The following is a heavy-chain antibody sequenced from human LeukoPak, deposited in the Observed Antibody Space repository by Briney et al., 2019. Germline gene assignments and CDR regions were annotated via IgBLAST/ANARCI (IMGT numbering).Heavy chain of an antibody. CDR3: AGVYVEYSGHDWRAHDAFDI. CDR2: MNPNSGNT. J-gene: IGHJ3*02. CDR1: GYTFTSYD. V-gene: IGHV1-8*01. D-gene: IGHD5-12*01. Sequence: ASVKVSCKASGYTFTSYDINWVRQATGQGLEWMGWMNPNSGNTGYAQKFQGRVTMTRNTSISTAYMELSSLRSEDTAVYYCAGVYVEYSGHDWRAHDAFDIWGQGTMVTVSS.